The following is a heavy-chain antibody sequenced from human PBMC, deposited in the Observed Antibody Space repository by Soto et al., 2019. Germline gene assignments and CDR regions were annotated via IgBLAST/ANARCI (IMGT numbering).Heavy chain of an antibody. V-gene: IGHV3-23*01. D-gene: IGHD2-2*01. J-gene: IGHJ2*01. CDR1: GFTFINYA. Sequence: EVQLLESGGGLVQPGGSLRLSCVGSGFTFINYAMNWVRQTPGKGLEWVSGISGGGDRTFDADSVKGRFTISRDNSKNTVNLQMNSLRADDTAVYYCARKVLGSTSRPDWWYFDLWGHGTLVTVSS. CDR3: ARKVLGSTSRPDWWYFDL. CDR2: ISGGGDRT.